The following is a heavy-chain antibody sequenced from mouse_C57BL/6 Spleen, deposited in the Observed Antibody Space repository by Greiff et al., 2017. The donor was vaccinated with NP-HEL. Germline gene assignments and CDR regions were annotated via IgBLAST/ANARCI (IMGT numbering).Heavy chain of an antibody. J-gene: IGHJ4*01. CDR1: GYAFSSSW. Sequence: QVQLKQSGPELVKPGASVKISCKASGYAFSSSWMNWVKQRPGKGLEWIGRIYPGDGDTNYNGKFKGKATLTADKSSSTAYMQLSSLTSEDSAVYFCARSTVVAGCAMDYWGQGTSVTVSS. D-gene: IGHD1-1*01. V-gene: IGHV1-82*01. CDR3: ARSTVVAGCAMDY. CDR2: IYPGDGDT.